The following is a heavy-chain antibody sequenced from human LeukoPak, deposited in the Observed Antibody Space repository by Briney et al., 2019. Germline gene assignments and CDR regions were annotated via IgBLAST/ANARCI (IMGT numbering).Heavy chain of an antibody. CDR1: GFTFSDYY. V-gene: IGHV3-23*01. D-gene: IGHD2-2*01. Sequence: GGSLRLSCAASGFTFSDYYMTWIRQAPGEGLEWISSISGNGGATYYADSVKGRFTISRDNSKNTLNLQLYSLRAEDTAVYYCAKVVVVRGGFDYWGQGTLVTVSS. CDR3: AKVVVVRGGFDY. CDR2: ISGNGGAT. J-gene: IGHJ4*02.